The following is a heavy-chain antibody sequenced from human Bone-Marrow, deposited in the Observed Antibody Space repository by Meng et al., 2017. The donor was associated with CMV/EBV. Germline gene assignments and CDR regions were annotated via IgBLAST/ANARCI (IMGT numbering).Heavy chain of an antibody. CDR1: GFTFSSYA. D-gene: IGHD3-16*01. J-gene: IGHJ6*02. CDR3: AKDGNTFDYYYGMDV. Sequence: GESLKISCAASGFTFSSYATSWVRQAPGKGLEWVSVIYSGGSSTYYADSVKGRFTISRDNSKNTLYLQMNSLRAEDTAVYYCAKDGNTFDYYYGMDVWGQGTTVTVSS. CDR2: IYSGGSST. V-gene: IGHV3-23*03.